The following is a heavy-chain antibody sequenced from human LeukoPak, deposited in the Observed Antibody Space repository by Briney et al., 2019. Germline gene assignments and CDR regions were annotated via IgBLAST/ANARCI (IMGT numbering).Heavy chain of an antibody. Sequence: SETLSLTCTVSGASISSTSYYWGWIRQPPGKGLEWIASIYYGGNTYYNPSLKSRVIISVDTSKSQFSLNLRSVTAADTAVYYCARVTSSHWYDFWGQGALVTVSS. D-gene: IGHD4-17*01. CDR2: IYYGGNT. V-gene: IGHV4-39*01. CDR3: ARVTSSHWYDF. CDR1: GASISSTSYY. J-gene: IGHJ5*01.